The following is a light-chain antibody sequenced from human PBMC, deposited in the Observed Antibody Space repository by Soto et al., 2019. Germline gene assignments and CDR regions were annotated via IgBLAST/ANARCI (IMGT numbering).Light chain of an antibody. CDR1: QMISTY. Sequence: DIQMTQSPSSLSASVGDRVIITRRASQMISTYLNWYQQKPGKAPTLLIYSTSTLQTGAPSRFSGSGSGTDFTLTISSVQPEDVATYYCQQCYSHPTFGQGTRLEIK. V-gene: IGKV1-39*01. CDR2: STS. J-gene: IGKJ5*01. CDR3: QQCYSHPT.